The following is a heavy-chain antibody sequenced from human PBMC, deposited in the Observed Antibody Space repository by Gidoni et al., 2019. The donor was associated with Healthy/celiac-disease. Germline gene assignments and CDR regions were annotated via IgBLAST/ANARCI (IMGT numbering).Heavy chain of an antibody. CDR1: GGSFSGYY. J-gene: IGHJ6*02. CDR3: ARGRRPGYGSGRPPGHGMDV. D-gene: IGHD3-10*01. Sequence: QVQLQQWGAGLLKPSETLSLTCAVYGGSFSGYYWSWIRQPPGKGLEWIGEINHSGSTNYNPSLKSRVTISVDTSKNQFSLKLSSVTAADTAVYYCARGRRPGYGSGRPPGHGMDVWGQGTTVTVSS. CDR2: INHSGST. V-gene: IGHV4-34*01.